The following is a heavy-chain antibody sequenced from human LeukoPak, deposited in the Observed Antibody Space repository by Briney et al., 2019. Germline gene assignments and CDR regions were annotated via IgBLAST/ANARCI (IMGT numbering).Heavy chain of an antibody. CDR3: ARDYCSSTSCYEGPAYYFDY. J-gene: IGHJ4*02. CDR2: ISYDGSNK. D-gene: IGHD2-2*01. V-gene: IGHV3-30-3*01. Sequence: GGSLRLSCAASGFTFNRFAMHWVRQAAGKGLEWVAVISYDGSNKYYADSVKGRFTISRDNSKNTLYLQMNSLRAEDTAVYYCARDYCSSTSCYEGPAYYFDYWGQGTLVTVSS. CDR1: GFTFNRFA.